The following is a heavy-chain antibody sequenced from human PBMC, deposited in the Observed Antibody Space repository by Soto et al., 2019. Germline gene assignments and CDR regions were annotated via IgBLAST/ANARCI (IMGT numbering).Heavy chain of an antibody. CDR3: ARAEDYDFWSGPPKYFDN. CDR1: GFTFRSYW. D-gene: IGHD3-3*01. Sequence: GGSLRLSCATAGFTFRSYWMTWVRQAPGKGPEWVANIKPDGSEKQYVDSVKGRFTVSRDNAKKSLDLQMNGLRVEDTAVYYCARAEDYDFWSGPPKYFDNWGQGTQVTVSS. J-gene: IGHJ4*02. CDR2: IKPDGSEK. V-gene: IGHV3-7*03.